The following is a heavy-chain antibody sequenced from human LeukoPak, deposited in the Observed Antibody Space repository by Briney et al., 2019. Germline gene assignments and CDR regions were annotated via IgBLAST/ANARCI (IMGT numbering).Heavy chain of an antibody. D-gene: IGHD3-10*01. CDR2: IYYSGST. V-gene: IGHV4-59*12. CDR3: ARYGSGSYSDDHFQH. Sequence: SETLSLTCTVSGGSTSGYYWSWIPHPPRKGLEWIGPIYYSGSTKYNPSLKSRFTISVDTSKNQLSLKLTSVTAADTAVYYCARYGSGSYSDDHFQHWGQGTLVTVSS. J-gene: IGHJ1*01. CDR1: GGSTSGYY.